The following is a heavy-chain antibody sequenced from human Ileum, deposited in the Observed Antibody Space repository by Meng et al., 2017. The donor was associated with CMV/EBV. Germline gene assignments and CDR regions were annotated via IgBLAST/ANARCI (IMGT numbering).Heavy chain of an antibody. CDR2: IYTSGTT. D-gene: IGHD3-10*01. CDR1: GGSISNYY. Sequence: QVQLQESGPGLVKTSATLSLTCYVSGGSISNYYWSWIRQPAGKGLEWIAHIYTSGTTNYNPSLKSRVTMSVDTSRNQFSLKLTSVTAADTAVYYCGRAGARGVPVDMWGQGTLVTVSS. V-gene: IGHV4-4*07. J-gene: IGHJ4*02. CDR3: GRAGARGVPVDM.